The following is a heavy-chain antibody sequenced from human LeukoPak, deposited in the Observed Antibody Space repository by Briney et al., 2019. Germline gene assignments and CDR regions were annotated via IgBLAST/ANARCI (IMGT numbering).Heavy chain of an antibody. CDR1: GYTFTDYY. V-gene: IGHV1-69-2*01. Sequence: ASVKVSCKXSGYTFTDYYMHWVQQAPGKGLEWMGLVDPEDGETIYSEKFQGRVTITADTSTDTAYMELSSLRSEDTAVYYCATDIAIVVVPAAGSPFDPWGQRTLVTVSS. J-gene: IGHJ5*02. CDR2: VDPEDGET. CDR3: ATDIAIVVVPAAGSPFDP. D-gene: IGHD2-2*01.